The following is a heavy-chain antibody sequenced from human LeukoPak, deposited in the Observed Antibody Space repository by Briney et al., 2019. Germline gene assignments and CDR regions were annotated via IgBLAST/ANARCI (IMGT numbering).Heavy chain of an antibody. CDR3: AKGGGSYAQPFDS. CDR2: VWYDGSYE. CDR1: GFTFSSSG. Sequence: GGSLRLSCAASGFTFSSSGMHWVRQAPGKGLEWVALVWYDGSYESYADSVKGRFTISRDNSKNTLYLQMSSLRAEDTAVYYCAKGGGSYAQPFDSWGQGALVTVSS. V-gene: IGHV3-33*06. J-gene: IGHJ5*01. D-gene: IGHD1-26*01.